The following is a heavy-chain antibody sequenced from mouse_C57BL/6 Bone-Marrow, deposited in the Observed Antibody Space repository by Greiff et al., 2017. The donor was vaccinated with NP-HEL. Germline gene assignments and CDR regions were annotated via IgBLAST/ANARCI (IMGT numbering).Heavy chain of an antibody. CDR3: ARYGSSPWFAY. CDR1: GYTFTSYW. CDR2: IHPNSGST. J-gene: IGHJ3*01. V-gene: IGHV1-64*01. Sequence: QVQLQQPGAELVKPGASVKLSCKASGYTFTSYWMHWVKQRPGQGLEWIGMIHPNSGSTNYNEKFKSKATLTVDKSSSTAYMQLISLTSEDSAVYYCARYGSSPWFAYWGQGTLVTVSA. D-gene: IGHD1-1*01.